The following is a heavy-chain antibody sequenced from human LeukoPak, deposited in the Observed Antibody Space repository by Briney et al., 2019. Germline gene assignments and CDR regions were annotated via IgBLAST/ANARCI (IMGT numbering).Heavy chain of an antibody. V-gene: IGHV4-59*01. CDR2: IHSIGTT. Sequence: SETLSLTCTVSGGSISSYWSWIRQPAGKGLEWIGYIHSIGTTNYNPSLESRLTISIDTSKNQFSLKLTSVTAADTAVYYCATSYYGSGTYYNWFDPWGQGTLVTVSS. CDR1: GGSISSY. CDR3: ATSYYGSGTYYNWFDP. D-gene: IGHD3-10*01. J-gene: IGHJ5*02.